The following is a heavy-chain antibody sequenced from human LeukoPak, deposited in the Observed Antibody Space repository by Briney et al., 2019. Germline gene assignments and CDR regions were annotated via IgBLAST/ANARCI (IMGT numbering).Heavy chain of an antibody. Sequence: SETLSLTCTVSGYSISSGYYWGWIRQPAGKGLEWIGRIYISGSTNYNPSLKSRVTMSVDTSKNQFSLKLSSVTAADTAVYYCARDRGTWNDDGFDYWGQGTLVTVSS. D-gene: IGHD1-1*01. J-gene: IGHJ4*02. V-gene: IGHV4-4*07. CDR1: GYSISSGYY. CDR2: IYISGST. CDR3: ARDRGTWNDDGFDY.